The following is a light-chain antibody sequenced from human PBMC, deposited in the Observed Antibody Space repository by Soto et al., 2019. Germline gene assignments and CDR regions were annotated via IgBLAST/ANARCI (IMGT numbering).Light chain of an antibody. Sequence: DIQMTQSPSSLSASVGDRVTITCRASQSISSYLNWYQQKPGKAPKLLIYAASSLQSGVPSRFSGSGSGTEFTLSTSSLQPEDFATYYCEQSNSTPLTCGGGNKVEIK. J-gene: IGKJ4*01. CDR1: QSISSY. V-gene: IGKV1-39*01. CDR2: AAS. CDR3: EQSNSTPLT.